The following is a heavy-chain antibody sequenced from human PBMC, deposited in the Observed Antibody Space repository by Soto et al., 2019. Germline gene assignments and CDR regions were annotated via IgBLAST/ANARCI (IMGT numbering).Heavy chain of an antibody. J-gene: IGHJ5*02. V-gene: IGHV1-2*02. D-gene: IGHD3-22*01. CDR1: GYTFSDYY. Sequence: ASVKVSCKASGYTFSDYYMHWVRQAPGQGLEWMGYINPDGGDTTYAQKFQGRVTMTRDTSISTAYMELTRLTSDDTAMYYCARINFYDSRGHGSSSTPSGQATLVTVSS. CDR2: INPDGGDT. CDR3: ARINFYDSRGHGSSSTP.